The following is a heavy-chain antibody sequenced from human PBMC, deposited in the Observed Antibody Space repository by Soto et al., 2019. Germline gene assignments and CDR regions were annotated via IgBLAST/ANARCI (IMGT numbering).Heavy chain of an antibody. CDR2: MSYDGSNK. J-gene: IGHJ4*02. CDR1: GFHFSTYS. Sequence: GGSLRLSCAASGFHFSTYSMHWVRQAPGKGLEWVAVMSYDGSNKYYADSVKGRFSISRDNSKNTLYLQMNSLRAEDTAVYYCARSSPTSWYYFDYCGQGTLVTVSS. V-gene: IGHV3-30-3*01. D-gene: IGHD2-2*01. CDR3: ARSSPTSWYYFDY.